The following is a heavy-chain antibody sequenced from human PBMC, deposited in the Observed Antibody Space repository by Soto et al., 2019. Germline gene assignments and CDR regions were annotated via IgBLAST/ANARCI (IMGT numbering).Heavy chain of an antibody. J-gene: IGHJ4*02. CDR1: GGSINNYY. CDR2: IYYSGST. Sequence: SETRSLTCTVSGGSINNYYWNWIRQPPGKGLEWIGYIYYSGSTNYNPSLKGRVTISVDTSKNQFSLKLSSVTAADTAVYYCARDSGSYFDYWGRGTLVTVSS. D-gene: IGHD1-26*01. V-gene: IGHV4-59*01. CDR3: ARDSGSYFDY.